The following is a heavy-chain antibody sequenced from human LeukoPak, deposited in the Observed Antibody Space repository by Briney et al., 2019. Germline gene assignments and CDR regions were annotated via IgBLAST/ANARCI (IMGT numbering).Heavy chain of an antibody. CDR2: ISAYNGNT. V-gene: IGHV1-18*01. D-gene: IGHD5-18*01. Sequence: ASVKVSCKASGYTFTSYGISWVRQAPGQGLEWIGWISAYNGNTNYAQKLQGRVTMTTDTSTSTAYMELRSLRSDDTAVYYCARDMIYSYGEKRFDYWGQGTLVTVSS. J-gene: IGHJ4*02. CDR3: ARDMIYSYGEKRFDY. CDR1: GYTFTSYG.